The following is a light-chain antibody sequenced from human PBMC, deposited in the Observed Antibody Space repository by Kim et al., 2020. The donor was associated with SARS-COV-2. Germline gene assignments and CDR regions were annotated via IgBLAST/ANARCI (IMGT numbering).Light chain of an antibody. V-gene: IGLV1-40*01. J-gene: IGLJ3*02. CDR2: ANT. CDR1: SSNIGARYD. Sequence: QLVLTQPPSVSGAPGQRVTISCTGSSSNIGARYDVQWYQQHSGTAPKLLTHANTNRPSGVPDRFSGSKSGTSASLAITGLQAEDEADYYCQSYDSSLRGLVFGGGTQLTVL. CDR3: QSYDSSLRGLV.